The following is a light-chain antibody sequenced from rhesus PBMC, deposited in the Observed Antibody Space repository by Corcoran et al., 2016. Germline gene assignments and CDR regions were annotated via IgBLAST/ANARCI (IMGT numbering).Light chain of an antibody. V-gene: IGKV1-43*02. CDR3: LQYNSDPWT. J-gene: IGKJ1*01. CDR2: AAS. CDR1: QGISTY. Sequence: DIQMTQSPYSLSASVGDRVTITCRASQGISTYLNWYQQKPGKAPKRLIYAASSVESGVPSRFSGSGSGTDFTLTISSLQPEGFATYYCLQYNSDPWTFGQGTKVEIK.